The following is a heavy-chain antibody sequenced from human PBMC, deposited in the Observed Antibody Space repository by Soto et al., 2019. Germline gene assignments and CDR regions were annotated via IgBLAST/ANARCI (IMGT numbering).Heavy chain of an antibody. CDR1: GFTFSDFA. D-gene: IGHD2-21*01. V-gene: IGHV3-23*01. CDR2: ASGSGSGT. Sequence: GGSLRLSCAASGFTFSDFAMAWVRQAPGKGLEWVSSASGSGSGTYYADSVKGRFTISRDNSKNTLFLHMTNLRAGDTALYFCAKGRPGVAAAPDYWGQGTLVTVS. CDR3: AKGRPGVAAAPDY. J-gene: IGHJ4*02.